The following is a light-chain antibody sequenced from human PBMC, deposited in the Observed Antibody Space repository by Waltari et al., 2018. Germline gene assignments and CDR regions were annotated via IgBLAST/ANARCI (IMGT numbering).Light chain of an antibody. CDR3: AAWDDSLNAWV. CDR2: IHN. J-gene: IGLJ3*02. CDR1: TSNIGSST. V-gene: IGLV1-44*01. Sequence: QSVLTQPPSASRAPGQSVTISCSGSTSNIGSSTVHWYQQLPGTAPKLLISIHNERPSGVPDRFSGSTSGTSASLAISGLQSEDEADYYCAAWDDSLNAWVFGGGTKLTVL.